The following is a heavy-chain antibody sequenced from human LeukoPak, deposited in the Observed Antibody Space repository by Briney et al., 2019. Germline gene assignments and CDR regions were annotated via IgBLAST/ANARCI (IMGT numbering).Heavy chain of an antibody. CDR3: AKSNGYGLVDI. CDR2: IFYSGST. D-gene: IGHD3-10*01. J-gene: IGHJ3*02. CDR1: GYSISSGYY. Sequence: SETLSLTCNVSGYSISSGYYWGWIRQPPGKGLEWIGNIFYSGSTYYSPSLKSRVTISLDTSRNQFSLKLNSVTAADTAVYYCAKSNGYGLVDIWGQGTMVTVSS. V-gene: IGHV4-38-2*02.